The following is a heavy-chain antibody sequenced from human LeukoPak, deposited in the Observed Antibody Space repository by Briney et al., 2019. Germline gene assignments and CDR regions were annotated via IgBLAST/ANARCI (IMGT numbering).Heavy chain of an antibody. CDR3: ARHDSSWLIDY. CDR1: GYSFTSYW. V-gene: IGHV5-51*01. J-gene: IGHJ4*02. D-gene: IGHD6-13*01. CDR2: IYPGDSDT. Sequence: GASLQISCKGSGYSFTSYWIGWVRQLPGKGLEWMGIIYPGDSDTRYSPSFQGQVTISADKSISTAYLQWSSLKASDTAMYYCARHDSSWLIDYWGQGTLVTVSS.